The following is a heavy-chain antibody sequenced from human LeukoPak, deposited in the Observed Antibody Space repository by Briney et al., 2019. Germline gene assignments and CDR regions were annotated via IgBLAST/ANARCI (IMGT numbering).Heavy chain of an antibody. J-gene: IGHJ4*02. D-gene: IGHD3-3*01. CDR3: ARGGSGYDY. V-gene: IGHV3-7*01. Sequence: GGSLRLSCAASGFTFSNYWMTWVRQAPGKGLEWEANIMPDGSDKFSVDSAKGRFTISRDNAKNSLYLQMNSLRVEDTAVYYCARGGSGYDYWGQGALVTVSS. CDR1: GFTFSNYW. CDR2: IMPDGSDK.